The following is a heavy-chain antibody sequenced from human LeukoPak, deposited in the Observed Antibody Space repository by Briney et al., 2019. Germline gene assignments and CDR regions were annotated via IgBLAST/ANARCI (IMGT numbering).Heavy chain of an antibody. CDR1: GGSISSYY. J-gene: IGHJ3*02. V-gene: IGHV4-59*08. D-gene: IGHD1-26*01. CDR2: IYYSGST. CDR3: ARVAKSGSYSGAFDI. Sequence: SSETLSLTCTVSGGSISSYYWSWIRQPPGKGLEWIGYIYYSGSTNYNPSLKSRVTISVDTSKNQFSLKLSSVTAADTAVYYCARVAKSGSYSGAFDIWGQGTMVTVSS.